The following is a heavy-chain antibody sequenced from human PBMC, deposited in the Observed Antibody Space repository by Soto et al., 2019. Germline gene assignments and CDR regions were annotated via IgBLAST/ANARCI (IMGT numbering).Heavy chain of an antibody. CDR1: DFAFSNYS. V-gene: IGHV3-48*02. J-gene: IGHJ4*02. CDR3: TRGTKGGSPPL. D-gene: IGHD1-7*01. CDR2: ISSSSTNT. Sequence: PGGSLRLSCAGSDFAFSNYSMNWVRQAPGRGLEWVSYISSSSTNTYYAASVRGRFTVSRDNAKNSLFLRMISLKDEDTAVYYCTRGTKGGSPPLWGRGTLVTVSS.